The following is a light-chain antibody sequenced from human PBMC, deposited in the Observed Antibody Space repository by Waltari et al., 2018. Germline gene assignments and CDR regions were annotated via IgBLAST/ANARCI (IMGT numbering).Light chain of an antibody. V-gene: IGLV2-14*01. Sequence: QSALTQPASVSGSPGQSITISCTGTSSDVGGYDYVSWYRQYPGKAPKLLISEVRNRPKGIYLRFSGSKTGNTASLTIAGIQAEDEGDYYCSSYTATSTVLFGGGTKVTVL. CDR3: SSYTATSTVL. CDR2: EVR. J-gene: IGLJ2*01. CDR1: SSDVGGYDY.